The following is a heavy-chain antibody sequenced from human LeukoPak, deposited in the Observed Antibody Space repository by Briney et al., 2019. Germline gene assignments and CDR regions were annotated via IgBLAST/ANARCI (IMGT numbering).Heavy chain of an antibody. CDR1: GFTFSSYG. J-gene: IGHJ4*02. CDR2: ISYDGSNK. D-gene: IGHD6-19*01. Sequence: PGGSLRLSCAASGFTFSSYGMHWVRQAPGKGLEWEAVISYDGSNKYYADSVKGRFTISRDNSKNTLYLQMNSLRAEDTAVYYCAKEDSSGSYDYWGQGTLVTVSS. V-gene: IGHV3-30*18. CDR3: AKEDSSGSYDY.